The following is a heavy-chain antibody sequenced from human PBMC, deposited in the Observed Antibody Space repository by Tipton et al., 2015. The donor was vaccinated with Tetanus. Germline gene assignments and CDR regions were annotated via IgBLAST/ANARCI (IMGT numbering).Heavy chain of an antibody. D-gene: IGHD5-18*01. CDR1: GGSVSSYY. V-gene: IGHV4-59*02. Sequence: TLSLTCNVSGGSVSSYYWTWIRQPPGKGLEWIGYIYYNGKTKYNPSLKSRVSITIDTPKNQFSLTVNSVTAADTAVYYCARDGPYVETAMVFDYWGQGTLVTVSS. CDR2: IYYNGKT. CDR3: ARDGPYVETAMVFDY. J-gene: IGHJ4*02.